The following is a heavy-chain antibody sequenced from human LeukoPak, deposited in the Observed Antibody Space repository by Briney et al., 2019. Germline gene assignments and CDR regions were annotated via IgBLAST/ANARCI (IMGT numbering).Heavy chain of an antibody. D-gene: IGHD6-19*01. CDR2: INHSGST. J-gene: IGHJ4*02. Sequence: PSETLSLTCAVYGGSFSGYYWSWIRQPPGKGLEWIGEINHSGSTNYNPSLKSRVIISVDTSKNQFSLKLSSVTAADTAVYYCARGRGSGWYVGGYYFDYWGQGTLVTVSS. V-gene: IGHV4-34*01. CDR3: ARGRGSGWYVGGYYFDY. CDR1: GGSFSGYY.